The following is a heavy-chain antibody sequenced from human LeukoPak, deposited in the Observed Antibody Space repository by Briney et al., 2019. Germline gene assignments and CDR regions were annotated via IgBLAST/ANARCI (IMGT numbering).Heavy chain of an antibody. CDR3: AKEVGRWASAYSYGFDY. CDR2: ISWDGGST. D-gene: IGHD5-18*01. CDR1: GFTFDDYT. Sequence: GGSLRLSCAASGFTFDDYTMHWVRQAPGKGLEWVSLISWDGGSTYYADSVKGRFTISRDNSKNSLYLQMNSLRTEDTALYYCAKEVGRWASAYSYGFDYWGQGTLVTVSS. V-gene: IGHV3-43*01. J-gene: IGHJ4*02.